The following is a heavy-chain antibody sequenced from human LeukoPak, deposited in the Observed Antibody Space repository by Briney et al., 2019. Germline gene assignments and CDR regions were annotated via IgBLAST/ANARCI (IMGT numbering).Heavy chain of an antibody. CDR2: ISGSGGSA. V-gene: IGHV3-23*01. D-gene: IGHD1-26*01. J-gene: IGHJ4*02. CDR3: AKDRYRGKESGSYSDY. CDR1: GFTFSSCG. Sequence: GGSLRLSCAASGFTFSSCGMSWVRQAPGKGSEWVSAISGSGGSAYYADSVKGRFTISRDNSKNTLYLQMNSLRAEDTAVYYCAKDRYRGKESGSYSDYWGQGTLVTVSS.